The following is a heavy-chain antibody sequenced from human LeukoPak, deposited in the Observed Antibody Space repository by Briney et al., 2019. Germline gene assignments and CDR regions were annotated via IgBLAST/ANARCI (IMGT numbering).Heavy chain of an antibody. D-gene: IGHD3-10*01. CDR2: ISAYNGNT. Sequence: ASVKVSCKASGYTFTSYGISWVRQAPGQGLEWMGWISAYNGNTNYAQKLQGRVTMTTDTSTSTAYMELRSLRSDDTAVYYCARLAHGGYGSGSYYKYYYYYYMDVWGKGTTVTVSS. V-gene: IGHV1-18*01. CDR1: GYTFTSYG. J-gene: IGHJ6*03. CDR3: ARLAHGGYGSGSYYKYYYYYYMDV.